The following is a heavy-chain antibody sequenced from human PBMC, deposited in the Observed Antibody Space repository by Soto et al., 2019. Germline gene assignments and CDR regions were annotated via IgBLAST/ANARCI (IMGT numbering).Heavy chain of an antibody. CDR1: GFTFSSYG. D-gene: IGHD1-26*01. CDR2: IWYDGSNK. V-gene: IGHV3-30*19. Sequence: GGSLRLSCAASGFTFSSYGMHWVRQAPGKGLEWVAVIWYDGSNKYYADSVKGRFTISRDNSKNTLYLQMNSLRAEDTAVYYCARDPYSGSYYEWFDPWGQGTLVTAPQ. CDR3: ARDPYSGSYYEWFDP. J-gene: IGHJ5*02.